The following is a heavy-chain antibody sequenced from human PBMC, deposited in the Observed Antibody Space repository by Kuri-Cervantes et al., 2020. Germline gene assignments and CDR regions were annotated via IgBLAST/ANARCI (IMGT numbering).Heavy chain of an antibody. CDR3: ARGGRYFDWLDKALVGPYNWFDP. Sequence: GGSLRLSCAASGFTFSSYAMSWVRQAPGKGLEWVSDISGSGGSIEYADSVRGRFTISRDNSKNTLYLQMNSLRAEDTAVYYCARGGRYFDWLDKALVGPYNWFDPWGQGTLVTVSS. CDR2: ISGSGGSI. D-gene: IGHD3-9*01. J-gene: IGHJ5*02. CDR1: GFTFSSYA. V-gene: IGHV3-23*01.